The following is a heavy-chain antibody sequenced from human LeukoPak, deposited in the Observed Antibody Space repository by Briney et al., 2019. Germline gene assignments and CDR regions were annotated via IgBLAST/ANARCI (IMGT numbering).Heavy chain of an antibody. V-gene: IGHV6-1*01. Sequence: SQTLSLTCALSGDSFSSKSASWNWIRQSPSRGLEWLGRTYSRSKLFNDYAVSVKSRITINPDTSKNQFSLHLSSVTPDDTAVYYCARGTGSLDYWGQGTLVTVSS. CDR3: ARGTGSLDY. J-gene: IGHJ4*02. CDR1: GDSFSSKSAS. CDR2: TYSRSKLFN. D-gene: IGHD1-26*01.